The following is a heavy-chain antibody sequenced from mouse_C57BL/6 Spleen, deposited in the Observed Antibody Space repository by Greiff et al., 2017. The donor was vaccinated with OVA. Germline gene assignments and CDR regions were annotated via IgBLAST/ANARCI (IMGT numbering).Heavy chain of an antibody. V-gene: IGHV1-82*01. D-gene: IGHD1-1*01. Sequence: QVQLQQSGPELVKPGASVRISCKASGYAFGGSWMNWVKQRPGKGLEWIGRIYPGDGDTNYNGKFKGKATLTADKSSSTAYMQLSSLTSEDSAVYFCARDYYGSSYGFAYWGQGTLVTVSA. CDR3: ARDYYGSSYGFAY. CDR2: IYPGDGDT. J-gene: IGHJ3*01. CDR1: GYAFGGSW.